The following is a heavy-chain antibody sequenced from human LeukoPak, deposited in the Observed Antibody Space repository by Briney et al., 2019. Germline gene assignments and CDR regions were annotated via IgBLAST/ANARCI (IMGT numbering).Heavy chain of an antibody. V-gene: IGHV4-59*08. CDR3: ARLPYYYGMDV. CDR2: IYYSGST. CDR1: GGSISSYY. Sequence: SETLSLTCTVSGGSISSYYGSWIRQPPGKGLEWIGYIYYSGSTNYNPSLKSRVTISVDTSKNQFSLKLSSVAAADTAVYYCARLPYYYGMDVWGQGTTVTVSS. J-gene: IGHJ6*02.